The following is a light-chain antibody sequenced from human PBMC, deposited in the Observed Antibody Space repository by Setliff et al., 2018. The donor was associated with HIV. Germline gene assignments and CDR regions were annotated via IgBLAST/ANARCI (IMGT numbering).Light chain of an antibody. CDR2: SAS. CDR3: QEYHSYSQLT. CDR1: QSINNW. J-gene: IGKJ4*01. V-gene: IGKV1-5*03. Sequence: DIQMTQSPSTLSASVGDRVIITCRASQSINNWLAWYQQKPGKAPKLLIYSASNVESGVPSRFSGSGSGTEFTLTISSLQPDDFATYYCQEYHSYSQLTFGGGTKV.